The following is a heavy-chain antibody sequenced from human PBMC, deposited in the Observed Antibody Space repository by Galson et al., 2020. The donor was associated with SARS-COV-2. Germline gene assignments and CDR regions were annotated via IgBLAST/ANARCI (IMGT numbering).Heavy chain of an antibody. CDR2: LNHSGTT. V-gene: IGHV4-34*01. D-gene: IGHD3-22*01. J-gene: IGHJ4*02. CDR3: ARGTRDITMIVVVMTSASSHLDF. CDR1: GGSFSDYL. Sequence: GESQASETLSLTCAVYGGSFSDYLWSWVRQTPGKGLEWIGELNHSGTTSYNPSLKGRVTISVDTSKNQFSLRLSSVTAADRGVYYCARGTRDITMIVVVMTSASSHLDFWGQGTLVTVSS.